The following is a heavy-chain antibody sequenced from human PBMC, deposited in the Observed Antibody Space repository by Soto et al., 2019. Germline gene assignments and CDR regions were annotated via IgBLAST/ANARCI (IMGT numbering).Heavy chain of an antibody. V-gene: IGHV4-59*01. Sequence: QVQLQESGPRLVKPSETLSLTCIVSGGSISNYYWSWIRQPPGKGLEWIGYIYYSGSTNYNPSLQSRVTIPVDTSKNQFSLKLSSVTAADTAVYYCARAVLPATAPFDYWGQGTLVTVSS. CDR3: ARAVLPATAPFDY. CDR2: IYYSGST. D-gene: IGHD2-2*01. J-gene: IGHJ4*02. CDR1: GGSISNYY.